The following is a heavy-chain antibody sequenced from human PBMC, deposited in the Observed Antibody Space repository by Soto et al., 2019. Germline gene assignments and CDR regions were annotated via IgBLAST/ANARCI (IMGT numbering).Heavy chain of an antibody. CDR2: IYYGGST. Sequence: SETLSLTCTVSGGSISIGDYYGCWIRQPPGKGLEWIGYIYYGGSTYYNPSLKSRVTISVDTSKNQFSLKLSSVTAADTAEYYCARDLGYYYDSSGYPYGMDVWGQGTTVTVSS. J-gene: IGHJ6*02. D-gene: IGHD3-22*01. CDR1: GGSISIGDYY. V-gene: IGHV4-30-4*01. CDR3: ARDLGYYYDSSGYPYGMDV.